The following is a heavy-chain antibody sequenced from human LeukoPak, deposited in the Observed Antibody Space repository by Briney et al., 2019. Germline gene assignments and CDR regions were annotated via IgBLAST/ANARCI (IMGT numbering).Heavy chain of an antibody. J-gene: IGHJ3*02. CDR2: INPNSGGT. V-gene: IGHV1-2*02. Sequence: EASVKVSCKASGYTFTGYYMHWVRQAPGQGLEWMGWINPNSGGTNYAQKFQGRVTMTRDTSISTVYMELSSLRSEDTAVYYCARRVGSSGFDAFDIWGQGTMVTVSS. CDR1: GYTFTGYY. CDR3: ARRVGSSGFDAFDI. D-gene: IGHD3-22*01.